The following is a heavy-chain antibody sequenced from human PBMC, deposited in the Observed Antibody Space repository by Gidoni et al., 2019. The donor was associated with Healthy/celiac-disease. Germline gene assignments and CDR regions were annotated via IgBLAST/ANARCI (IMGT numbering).Heavy chain of an antibody. CDR1: GGSISSYY. D-gene: IGHD2-2*02. J-gene: IGHJ6*02. CDR3: ARVGGDCSSTSCYKGGLNYYGMDV. V-gene: IGHV4-59*01. CDR2: IYYSGST. Sequence: QVQLQESGPGLVMPSETLSLTCTVSGGSISSYYRSWSRQPPGKGLEWIGYIYYSGSTNYNPSLKSRVTISVDTSKNQFSLKLSSVTAADTAVYYCARVGGDCSSTSCYKGGLNYYGMDVWGQGTTVTVSS.